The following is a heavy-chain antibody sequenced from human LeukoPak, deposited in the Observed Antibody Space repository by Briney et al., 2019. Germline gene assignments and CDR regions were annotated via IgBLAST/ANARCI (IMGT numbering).Heavy chain of an antibody. Sequence: ASVKVSCKASGYTFTGYYMHWVRQAPGQGLEWMGWINPNSGGTNYAQKFQGRVTMTRDTSISTAYMELSRLRSDDTAVYYCARGLSGSYWHYYYYMDVWGKGTTVTVSS. V-gene: IGHV1-2*02. CDR3: ARGLSGSYWHYYYYMDV. D-gene: IGHD1-26*01. J-gene: IGHJ6*03. CDR2: INPNSGGT. CDR1: GYTFTGYY.